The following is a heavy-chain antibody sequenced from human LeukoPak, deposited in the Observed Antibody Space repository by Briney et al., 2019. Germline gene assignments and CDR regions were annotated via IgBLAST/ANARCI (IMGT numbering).Heavy chain of an antibody. D-gene: IGHD2-15*01. CDR1: GFTFGIYA. CDR3: ATGRVCSGGSCYFARYYYYYMDV. J-gene: IGHJ6*03. V-gene: IGHV3-48*01. CDR2: IGPSDGNI. Sequence: GGSLRLSCAASGFTFGIYAMNWVRQAPGKGLEWVSYIGPSDGNIYYADSVKGRFTISRDNAQDSLYLQMNSLRSEDTAVYYCATGRVCSGGSCYFARYYYYYMDVWGKGTTVTVSS.